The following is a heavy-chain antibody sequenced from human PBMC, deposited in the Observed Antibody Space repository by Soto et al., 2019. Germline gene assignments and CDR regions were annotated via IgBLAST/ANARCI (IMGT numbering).Heavy chain of an antibody. Sequence: TSETLSLTCAAYVGSFSDYDGSWIRQHPGEGLERIGEINHSGSTNYNPSLKSRVTISVDTSKNQFSLKLSSVTAADTAVYSCARDPHGSRKSCYSFDIWGQGTMVTVSS. J-gene: IGHJ3*02. CDR1: VGSFSDYD. V-gene: IGHV4-34*01. D-gene: IGHD2-15*01. CDR2: INHSGST. CDR3: ARDPHGSRKSCYSFDI.